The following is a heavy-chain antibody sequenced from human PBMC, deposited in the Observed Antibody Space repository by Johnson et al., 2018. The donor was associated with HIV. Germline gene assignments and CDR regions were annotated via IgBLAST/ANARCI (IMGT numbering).Heavy chain of an antibody. CDR1: GFTFSSYG. CDR2: ISFDGSNK. CDR3: ARLGVGATTDAFDL. D-gene: IGHD1-26*01. V-gene: IGHV3-30*19. Sequence: QVQLVESGGGVVQPGGSLRLSCAASGFTFSSYGMHWVRQAPGKGLEWVAVISFDGSNKYYADSVKGRFSISRDNPKNTLYLQMNSLSAEDTAVYYCARLGVGATTDAFDLWGQGTMVAVSS. J-gene: IGHJ3*01.